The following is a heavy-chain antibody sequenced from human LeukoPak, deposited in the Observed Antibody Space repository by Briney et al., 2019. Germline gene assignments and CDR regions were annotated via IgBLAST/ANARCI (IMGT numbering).Heavy chain of an antibody. CDR3: ARGGGAVTRPYDY. CDR1: GFTFTSSA. J-gene: IGHJ4*02. Sequence: SVKVSCKASGFTFTSSAMQWVRQARGQRLEWIGWIVVGSGNTNYAQKFQGRVTITADESTSTAYMELSSLRSEDTAVYYCARGGGAVTRPYDYWGQGTLVTVSS. V-gene: IGHV1-58*02. CDR2: IVVGSGNT. D-gene: IGHD3-3*01.